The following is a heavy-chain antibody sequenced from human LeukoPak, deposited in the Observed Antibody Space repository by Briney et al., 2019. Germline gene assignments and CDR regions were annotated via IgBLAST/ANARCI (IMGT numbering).Heavy chain of an antibody. J-gene: IGHJ4*02. D-gene: IGHD3-22*01. CDR3: ARHDSSGYYYDY. CDR1: GFTFSSYG. Sequence: GGSLRLSCAASGFTFSSYGMHWVRQAPGKGLEWVAVIWYDGSNKYYADSVKGRFTISRDNSKNTLYLQMNSLRAEDTAVYYCARHDSSGYYYDYWGQGTLVTVSS. CDR2: IWYDGSNK. V-gene: IGHV3-33*08.